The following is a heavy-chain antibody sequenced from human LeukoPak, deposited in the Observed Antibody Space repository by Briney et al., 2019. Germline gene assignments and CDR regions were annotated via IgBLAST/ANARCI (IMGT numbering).Heavy chain of an antibody. V-gene: IGHV3-53*01. CDR2: IYSGGST. D-gene: IGHD2-2*01. CDR1: GFTVSSNY. Sequence: PGGSLRLSCEGSGFTVSSNYMSGVRQAPGKGLEWVSVIYSGGSTYYAGAVKGRITISKDNSKNTLYLQMNSLRAEDTAVYYCATSAAVRLFDYWGQGALVTVSS. J-gene: IGHJ4*02. CDR3: ATSAAVRLFDY.